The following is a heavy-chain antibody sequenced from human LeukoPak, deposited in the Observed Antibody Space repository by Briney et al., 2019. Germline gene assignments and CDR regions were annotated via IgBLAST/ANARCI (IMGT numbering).Heavy chain of an antibody. V-gene: IGHV3-15*01. Sequence: GGSLRLSCAASGFTFSNAWMSWVRQAPGKGLEWVGRIKRKTDGGTTDYAAPVKGRFTISRDDSKNTLYLQMNSLKTEDTAVYYCTTDREYDRSGPPYYYYMDVWGKGTTVTVSS. CDR1: GFTFSNAW. CDR2: IKRKTDGGTT. D-gene: IGHD3-22*01. J-gene: IGHJ6*03. CDR3: TTDREYDRSGPPYYYYMDV.